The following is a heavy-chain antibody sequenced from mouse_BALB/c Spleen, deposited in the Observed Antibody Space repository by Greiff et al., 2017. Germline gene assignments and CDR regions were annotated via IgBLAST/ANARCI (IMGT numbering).Heavy chain of an antibody. CDR1: GYTFTDYY. Sequence: QVQLQQSGAELARPGASVKLSCKASGYTFTDYYINWVKQRTGQGLEWIGEIYPGSGNTYYNEKFKGKATLTADKSSSTAYMQLSSLTSEDSAVYFCARSMWGYGNPAWFAYWGQGTLVTVSA. V-gene: IGHV1-77*01. J-gene: IGHJ3*01. CDR3: ARSMWGYGNPAWFAY. CDR2: IYPGSGNT. D-gene: IGHD2-10*02.